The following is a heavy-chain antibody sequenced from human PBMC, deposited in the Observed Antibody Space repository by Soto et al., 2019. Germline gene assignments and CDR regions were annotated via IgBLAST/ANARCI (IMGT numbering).Heavy chain of an antibody. V-gene: IGHV1-2*06. CDR2: INPNSGDT. CDR1: GYTFTDYY. D-gene: IGHD3-22*01. CDR3: ARDWYYYDSSGYSKPVWNYYYGMDV. Sequence: ASVKVSCKASGYTFTDYYMHWVRQAPGQGLEWMGRINPNSGDTSFAPKFQGRVTMTRDTSITTAYMELSRLRSDDTAVYYCARDWYYYDSSGYSKPVWNYYYGMDVWGQGTTVTVSS. J-gene: IGHJ6*02.